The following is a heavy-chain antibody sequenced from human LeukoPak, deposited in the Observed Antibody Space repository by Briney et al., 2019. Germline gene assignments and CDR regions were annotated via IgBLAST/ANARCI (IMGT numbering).Heavy chain of an antibody. V-gene: IGHV1-2*02. Sequence: ASVKVSCKASGYTFTGYYIHWVRQAPGQGLEWMGWINPNSGGTNYAQKFQGRVTVTSDTSISTVYMELSSLISDDTAVYYCAREGAPAADTNWFDPWGQGTLVTVSS. CDR1: GYTFTGYY. J-gene: IGHJ5*02. CDR3: AREGAPAADTNWFDP. D-gene: IGHD6-13*01. CDR2: INPNSGGT.